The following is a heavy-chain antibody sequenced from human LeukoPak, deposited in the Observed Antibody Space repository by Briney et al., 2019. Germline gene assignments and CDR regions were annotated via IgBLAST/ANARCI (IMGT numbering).Heavy chain of an antibody. Sequence: SQTLSLTCAISGDSVSTNSVAWNWIRQSPSRGLEWLGRTSYRSKWYNDYAVSVKSRITITPDTSKNQFSLQLDSVTPEDTAVYYCAREAEITRFDYWGQGTLVTVSS. CDR3: AREAEITRFDY. CDR2: TSYRSKWYN. V-gene: IGHV6-1*01. D-gene: IGHD5-24*01. J-gene: IGHJ4*02. CDR1: GDSVSTNSVA.